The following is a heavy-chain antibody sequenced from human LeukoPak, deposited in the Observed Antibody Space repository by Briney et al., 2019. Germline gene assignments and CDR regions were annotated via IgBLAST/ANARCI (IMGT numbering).Heavy chain of an antibody. D-gene: IGHD6-6*01. Sequence: SGTLSLTCAVSGGSISSSIWWSWVRQPPGKGLEWIGEIYHSGSTNYNPSLKSRVTISVDKSKNQFSLQLNSVTPEDTAVYYCARVRVGKYSSSYLDPWGQGTLVTVSS. CDR2: IYHSGST. CDR1: GGSISSSIW. J-gene: IGHJ5*02. V-gene: IGHV4-4*02. CDR3: ARVRVGKYSSSYLDP.